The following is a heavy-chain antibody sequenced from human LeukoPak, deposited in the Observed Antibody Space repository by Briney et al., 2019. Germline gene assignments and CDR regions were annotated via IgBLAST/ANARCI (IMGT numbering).Heavy chain of an antibody. V-gene: IGHV4-59*08. CDR2: IYYSGST. J-gene: IGHJ5*02. Sequence: SETLSLTCTVSGGSISSYYWSWIRQPPGKGLEWIGYIYYSGSTNYNPSLKSRVTISVDTSKNQFSLKLSSVTAADTAVYYCARHGDSSSWYPNWFDPWGQGTLVTVSS. CDR3: ARHGDSSSWYPNWFDP. D-gene: IGHD6-13*01. CDR1: GGSISSYY.